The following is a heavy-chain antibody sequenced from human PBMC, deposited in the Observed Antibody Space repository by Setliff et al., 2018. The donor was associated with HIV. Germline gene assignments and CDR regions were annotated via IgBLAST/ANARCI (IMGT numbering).Heavy chain of an antibody. V-gene: IGHV4-61*01. Sequence: SSETLSLTCSVSGDSISSGSYYWSWIRLPPGKGLEWIGYIYYSGSTNYNPSLKSRVTISVDTSKNQFSLKLSSVTAADTAVYYCARGRSRYYYDGSGYYVDYWGQGTLVTVSS. CDR2: IYYSGST. D-gene: IGHD3-22*01. CDR3: ARGRSRYYYDGSGYYVDY. J-gene: IGHJ4*02. CDR1: GDSISSGSYY.